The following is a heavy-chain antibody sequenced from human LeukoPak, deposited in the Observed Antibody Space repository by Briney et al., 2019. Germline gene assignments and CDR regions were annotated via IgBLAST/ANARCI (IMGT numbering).Heavy chain of an antibody. D-gene: IGHD1-1*01. J-gene: IGHJ4*02. CDR2: INPSGGST. Sequence: ASVKVSCKASGYTFIIYYIHWVRQAPGQGLEWMGIINPSGGSTTYAQKFQGRVTMTRDTSTSTVYMELTSLRSEDTAVYYCARAKQLFDYWGQGTLVTVSS. V-gene: IGHV1-46*01. CDR3: ARAKQLFDY. CDR1: GYTFIIYY.